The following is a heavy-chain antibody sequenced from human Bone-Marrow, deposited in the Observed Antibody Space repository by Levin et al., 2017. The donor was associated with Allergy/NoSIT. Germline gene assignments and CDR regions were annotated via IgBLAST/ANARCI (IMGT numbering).Heavy chain of an antibody. CDR2: IRGSGTPT. CDR3: ATDPTNYGWYFDY. D-gene: IGHD4/OR15-4a*01. V-gene: IGHV3-23*01. J-gene: IGHJ4*02. CDR1: GFIFSNYV. Sequence: GGSLRLSCAASGFIFSNYVMSWVRQPPGKGLEWVASIRGSGTPTYYADSVQGRFTISRDNSRNTLYLQMNSLNAEDTAVYYCATDPTNYGWYFDYWGQGTLVTVSS.